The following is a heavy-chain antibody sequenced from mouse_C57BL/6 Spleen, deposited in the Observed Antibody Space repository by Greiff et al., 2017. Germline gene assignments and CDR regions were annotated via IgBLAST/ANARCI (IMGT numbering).Heavy chain of an antibody. D-gene: IGHD1-1*01. V-gene: IGHV1-80*01. CDR3: ARSGYGSSSVFDY. CDR1: GYAFSSYW. Sequence: VKLMESGAELVKPGASVKISCKASGYAFSSYWMNWVKQRPGRGLEWIGQIYPGDGDTNYNGKFKGKATLTADKSSSTAYMQLSSLTSEDSAVYFCARSGYGSSSVFDYWGQGTTLTVSS. J-gene: IGHJ2*01. CDR2: IYPGDGDT.